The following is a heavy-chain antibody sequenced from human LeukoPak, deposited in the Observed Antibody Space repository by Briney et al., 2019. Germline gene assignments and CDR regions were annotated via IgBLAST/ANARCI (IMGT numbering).Heavy chain of an antibody. CDR3: ARAYSSSSGGGMDV. CDR2: IIPILGIA. D-gene: IGHD6-6*01. V-gene: IGHV1-69*02. J-gene: IGHJ6*02. CDR1: GGTFSRYT. Sequence: SVKGSCKASGGTFSRYTISWVRQAPGQGREWMGRIIPILGIANYAQKFQGRVTITADKSTSTAYMELSSLRSEDTAVYYCARAYSSSSGGGMDVWGQGTTVTVSS.